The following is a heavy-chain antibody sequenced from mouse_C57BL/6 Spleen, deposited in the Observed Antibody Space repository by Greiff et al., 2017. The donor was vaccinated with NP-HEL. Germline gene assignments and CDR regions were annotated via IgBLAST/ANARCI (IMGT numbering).Heavy chain of an antibody. D-gene: IGHD2-3*01. CDR2: IRLKSDNYAT. Sequence: EVKLEESGGGLVQPGGSMKLSCVASGFTFSNYWMNWVRQSPEKGLEWVAQIRLKSDNYATHYAESVKGRFTISRDDSKSSVYLQMNNLRAEDTGIYYCTFYDGYSYWGQGTLVTVSA. J-gene: IGHJ3*01. CDR1: GFTFSNYW. V-gene: IGHV6-3*01. CDR3: TFYDGYSY.